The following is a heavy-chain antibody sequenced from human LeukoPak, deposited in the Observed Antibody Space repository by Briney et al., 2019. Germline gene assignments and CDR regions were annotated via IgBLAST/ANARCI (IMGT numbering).Heavy chain of an antibody. Sequence: GGSLRLSCSASEFSFNSYATSWVRQAPGKGLEWVSAISASGGSTYSADSVKGRFTISRDNSKNTLYLQMNSLRAEDTAVYFCAKDHFGYSSSSLDYWGQGTLVTVSS. J-gene: IGHJ4*02. V-gene: IGHV3-23*01. CDR1: EFSFNSYA. CDR3: AKDHFGYSSSSLDY. D-gene: IGHD6-13*01. CDR2: ISASGGST.